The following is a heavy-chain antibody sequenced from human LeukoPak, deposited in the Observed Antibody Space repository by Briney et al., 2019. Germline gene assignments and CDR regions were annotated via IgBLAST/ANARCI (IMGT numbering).Heavy chain of an antibody. CDR2: INPSGGST. D-gene: IGHD5-18*01. CDR3: ARSPYTYGSLFYLDY. CDR1: GYTFTYYY. V-gene: IGHV1-46*01. Sequence: ASVKVSCKASGYTFTYYYIHWVRQAPGQGLEWMGIINPSGGSTTYAQKFQGRVTLTRGTSTSTVSMELSSLRSEDTAVYYCARSPYTYGSLFYLDYWGQGTLVTVSS. J-gene: IGHJ4*02.